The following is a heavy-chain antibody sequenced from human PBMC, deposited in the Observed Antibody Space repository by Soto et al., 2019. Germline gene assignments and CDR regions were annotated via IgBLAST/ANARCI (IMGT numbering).Heavy chain of an antibody. V-gene: IGHV3-23*01. CDR2: VSGSGDST. CDR3: AKDIRGNQWIYYFDN. Sequence: EVQLLESGGGLVQPGGSLRLSCAASGFIFSNYAMSWVRQAPGKGLEWVSGVSGSGDSTHYADSVKGRFTVARDNSKNTLFLEINSLRADDTAIYYCAKDIRGNQWIYYFDNWGRGTLVTVSS. CDR1: GFIFSNYA. D-gene: IGHD5-12*01. J-gene: IGHJ4*02.